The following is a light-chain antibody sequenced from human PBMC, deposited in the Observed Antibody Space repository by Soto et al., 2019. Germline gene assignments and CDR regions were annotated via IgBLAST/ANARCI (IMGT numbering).Light chain of an antibody. Sequence: QSALTQPASVSGSTRHSITISCTRTSSDVGAYNFVSWYQQHPGKVPKLMIFDVSSRPSGVSDRFSGSKSGNTASLTISGLQAEDEGDYYCSSYTSSSTHVFGSGTKVTVL. CDR2: DVS. V-gene: IGLV2-14*03. J-gene: IGLJ1*01. CDR1: SSDVGAYNF. CDR3: SSYTSSSTHV.